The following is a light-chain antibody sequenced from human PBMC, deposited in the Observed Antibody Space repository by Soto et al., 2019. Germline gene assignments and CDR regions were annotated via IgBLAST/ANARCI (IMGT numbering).Light chain of an antibody. CDR1: QSVSSNY. CDR3: QQYGNSPQT. V-gene: IGKV3-20*01. J-gene: IGKJ1*01. Sequence: EIVFTQSPGTLSFSPGERATLSCRASQSVSSNYLAWYQQKPGQAPRLLIYGASSRATGIPDRFSGSGSGTDFTLTISRLEPEDFAVYYCQQYGNSPQTFGQGTKVDIK. CDR2: GAS.